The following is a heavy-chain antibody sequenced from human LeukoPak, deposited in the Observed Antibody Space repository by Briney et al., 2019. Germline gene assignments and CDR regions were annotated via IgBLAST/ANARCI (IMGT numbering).Heavy chain of an antibody. D-gene: IGHD4-23*01. J-gene: IGHJ4*02. V-gene: IGHV3-33*01. CDR2: IWYDGSNK. Sequence: GKSLRLSCAASGSTFSGFGMHWVRQAPGKGLEWVAVIWYDGSNKYYADPVKGRFTISRDNPKNTLYVQMNSLRTEDTAVYYCARGRGADYGGNSGYFDYWGQGTLVTVSP. CDR3: ARGRGADYGGNSGYFDY. CDR1: GSTFSGFG.